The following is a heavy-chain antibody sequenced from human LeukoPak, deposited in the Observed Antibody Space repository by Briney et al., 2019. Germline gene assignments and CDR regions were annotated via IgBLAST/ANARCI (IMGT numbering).Heavy chain of an antibody. Sequence: SQTLSLTCAISGDSVSSNSAAWNWIRQSPSRGLEWLGRTYYRSKWYNDYAVSVKSGITINPDTSKNQFSLQLNSVTPEDTAVYYCARDQLTYYYGSGSQLNWFDPWGQGTLVTVSS. CDR3: ARDQLTYYYGSGSQLNWFDP. CDR1: GDSVSSNSAA. J-gene: IGHJ5*02. D-gene: IGHD3-10*01. V-gene: IGHV6-1*01. CDR2: TYYRSKWYN.